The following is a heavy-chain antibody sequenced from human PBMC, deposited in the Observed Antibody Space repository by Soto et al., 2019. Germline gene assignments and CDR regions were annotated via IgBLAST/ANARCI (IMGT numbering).Heavy chain of an antibody. CDR2: ISAYNGNT. CDR1: GYTFTSYG. Sequence: ASVKVSCKASGYTFTSYGISWVRQAPGQGLEWMGWISAYNGNTNYAQKLQGRVTMTTDTSTSTAYMELRSLRSDDTAVYYCARDRGELELRKYNWLDPWGQGTLVTVSS. J-gene: IGHJ5*02. V-gene: IGHV1-18*01. D-gene: IGHD1-7*01. CDR3: ARDRGELELRKYNWLDP.